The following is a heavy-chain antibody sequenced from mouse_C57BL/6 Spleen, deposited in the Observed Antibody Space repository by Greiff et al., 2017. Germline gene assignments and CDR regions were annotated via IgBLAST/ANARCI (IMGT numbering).Heavy chain of an antibody. V-gene: IGHV3-6*01. Sequence: EVQLVESGPGLVKPSQSLSLTCSVTGYSITSGYYWNWIRQFPGNKLEWMGYISYDGSNNYNPSLKNRISITRDTSKNQFFLKLNSVTTEDTATYYCAPRPHYYGGSGGFAYWGQGTLVTVSA. CDR3: APRPHYYGGSGGFAY. CDR2: ISYDGSN. J-gene: IGHJ3*01. D-gene: IGHD1-1*01. CDR1: GYSITSGYY.